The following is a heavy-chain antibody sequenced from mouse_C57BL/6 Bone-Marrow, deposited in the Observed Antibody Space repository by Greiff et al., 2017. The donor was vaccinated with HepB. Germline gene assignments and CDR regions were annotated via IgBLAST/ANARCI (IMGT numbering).Heavy chain of an antibody. CDR1: GYTFTSYW. D-gene: IGHD1-1*01. CDR3: AANYGSSLYYFDY. Sequence: QVQLKQPGAELVKPGASVKMSCKASGYTFTSYWITWVKQRPGQGLEWIGDIYPGSGSTNYNEKFKSKATLTVDTSSSTAYMQLSSLTSEDSAVYYCAANYGSSLYYFDYWGQGTTLTVSS. V-gene: IGHV1-55*01. J-gene: IGHJ2*01. CDR2: IYPGSGST.